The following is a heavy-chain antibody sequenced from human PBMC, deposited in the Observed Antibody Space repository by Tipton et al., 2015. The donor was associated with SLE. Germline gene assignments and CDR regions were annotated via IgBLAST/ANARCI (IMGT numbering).Heavy chain of an antibody. CDR1: GGSFSGYY. J-gene: IGHJ2*01. CDR3: ARGGPTYYDFWSGYYPLGYFDL. CDR2: INHSGST. V-gene: IGHV4-34*01. D-gene: IGHD3-3*01. Sequence: GLVKPSETLSLTCAVYGGSFSGYYWSWIRQPPGKGLEWIGEINHSGSTNYNPSLKSRVSISVDTSKNQFSLKLSSVTAADTAVYYCARGGPTYYDFWSGYYPLGYFDLWGRGTLVTVSS.